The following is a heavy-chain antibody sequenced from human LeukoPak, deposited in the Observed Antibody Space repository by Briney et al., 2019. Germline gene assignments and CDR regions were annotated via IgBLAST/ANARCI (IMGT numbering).Heavy chain of an antibody. CDR3: ASQWLRGPFDY. J-gene: IGHJ4*02. CDR2: IYSGGST. V-gene: IGHV3-53*01. D-gene: IGHD5-12*01. CDR1: GFTVSSNY. Sequence: GGSLRLSCAASGFTVSSNYMSWVRQAPGKGLEWVSVIYSGGSTYYADSVKGRFTIPRDNSKNTLYLQMNSLRAEDTAVYYCASQWLRGPFDYWGQGTLVTVSS.